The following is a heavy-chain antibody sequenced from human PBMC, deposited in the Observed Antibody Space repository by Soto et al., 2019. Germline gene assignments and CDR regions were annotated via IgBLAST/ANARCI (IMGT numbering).Heavy chain of an antibody. J-gene: IGHJ3*02. CDR3: ARRGRSDAVIHAFDI. V-gene: IGHV4-34*01. CDR2: INHSGST. CDR1: GGSFSGYY. Sequence: QVQLQQWGAGLLKPSETLSLTCAVYGGSFSGYYWSWIRQPPGKGLEWIGEINHSGSTNYNPSLKSRVTISVDTSKNQFSLKLSSVTAADTAVYYCARRGRSDAVIHAFDIWGQGTMVTVSS. D-gene: IGHD3-16*02.